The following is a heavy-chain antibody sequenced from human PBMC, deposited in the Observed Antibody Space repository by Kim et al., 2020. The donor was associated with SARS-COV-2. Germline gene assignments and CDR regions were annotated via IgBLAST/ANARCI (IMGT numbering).Heavy chain of an antibody. V-gene: IGHV3-30*02. D-gene: IGHD6-19*01. CDR3: AKGRGPAVSGAFDI. J-gene: IGHJ3*02. Sequence: ADSVQGRFSISRDNSKKALYLQMNSLRAEDTAVYYCAKGRGPAVSGAFDIWGQGTMVTVSS.